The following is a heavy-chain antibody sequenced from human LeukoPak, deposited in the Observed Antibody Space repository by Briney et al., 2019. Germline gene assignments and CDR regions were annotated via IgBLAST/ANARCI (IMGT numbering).Heavy chain of an antibody. J-gene: IGHJ4*02. CDR1: EFTFSSYG. CDR2: ISGSGGST. CDR3: AKDSSRGAHLFDY. V-gene: IGHV3-23*01. D-gene: IGHD2-2*01. Sequence: GGSLRLSCAASEFTFSSYGMSWVRQAPGKGLEWVSAISGSGGSTYYADSVKGRFTISRDNSKNTLYLQMNSLRAEDTAVYYCAKDSSRGAHLFDYWGQGTLVTVSS.